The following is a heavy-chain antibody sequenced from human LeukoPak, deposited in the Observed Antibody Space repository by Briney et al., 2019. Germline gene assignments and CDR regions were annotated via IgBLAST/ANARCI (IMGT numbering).Heavy chain of an antibody. CDR2: ISSSTSTI. CDR3: ARGSGTYYPFDH. Sequence: PGGSLRLSCAASAFTFSTYSMNWVRQAPGKGLEWVSYISSSTSTIYYADSVKGRFTISRDNSKSTVSLQMNSLRAEDTAVYYCARGSGTYYPFDHWGQGTLVTVSS. D-gene: IGHD1-26*01. CDR1: AFTFSTYS. V-gene: IGHV3-48*04. J-gene: IGHJ4*02.